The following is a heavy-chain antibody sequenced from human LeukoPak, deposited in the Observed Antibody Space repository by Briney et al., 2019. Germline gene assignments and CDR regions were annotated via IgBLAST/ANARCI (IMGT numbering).Heavy chain of an antibody. D-gene: IGHD4-17*01. J-gene: IGHJ4*02. Sequence: GASVKVSSKASGGTFSSYAISWVRQAPGQGLEWMGGIIPIFGTANYAQKFQGRVTITADKSTSTAYMELSSLRSEDTAVYYCARGSVTTFLGYFDYWGQGTPVTVSS. CDR3: ARGSVTTFLGYFDY. V-gene: IGHV1-69*06. CDR1: GGTFSSYA. CDR2: IIPIFGTA.